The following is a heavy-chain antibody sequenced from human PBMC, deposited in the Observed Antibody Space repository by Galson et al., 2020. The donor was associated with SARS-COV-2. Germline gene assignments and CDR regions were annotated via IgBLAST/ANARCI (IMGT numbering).Heavy chain of an antibody. CDR3: AREGEGITGTTGWFDP. J-gene: IGHJ5*02. CDR1: GGSISSSNW. D-gene: IGHD1-7*01. V-gene: IGHV4-4*02. Sequence: SETLSLTCAVSGGSISSSNWWSWVRQPPGKGLEWIGEIYHSGSTNYNPSLKSRVTISVDKSKNQFSLKLSSVTAADTAVYYCAREGEGITGTTGWFDPWGQGTLVTVSS. CDR2: IYHSGST.